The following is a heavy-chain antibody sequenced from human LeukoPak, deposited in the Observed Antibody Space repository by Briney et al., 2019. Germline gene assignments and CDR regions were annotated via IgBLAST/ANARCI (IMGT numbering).Heavy chain of an antibody. CDR1: GGSISSYY. CDR3: ARLNYYDSSGYQPRDAFDI. Sequence: SETLSLTCTVSGGSISSYYWSWIRQPPGKGLEWIGYIYYSGSTNYNPSLKSRVTISVDTSKNQFSLKLSSVTAADTAVYYCARLNYYDSSGYQPRDAFDIWGQGTMVTVSS. J-gene: IGHJ3*02. CDR2: IYYSGST. D-gene: IGHD3-22*01. V-gene: IGHV4-59*08.